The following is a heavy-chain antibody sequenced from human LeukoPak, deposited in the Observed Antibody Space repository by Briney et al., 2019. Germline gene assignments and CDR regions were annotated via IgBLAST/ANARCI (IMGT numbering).Heavy chain of an antibody. CDR1: GFTFDTYW. D-gene: IGHD1-26*01. J-gene: IGHJ4*02. CDR2: INQDGSAK. V-gene: IGHV3-7*01. Sequence: GGSLRLSCAVTGFTFDTYWMSWVRQVPGKGLEWVANINQDGSAKYYVDSVKDRFTISRDNAKNSLCLQMNSLRAEDTGVYYCAREGVPGATAHHYDYWGQGSLVTVSS. CDR3: AREGVPGATAHHYDY.